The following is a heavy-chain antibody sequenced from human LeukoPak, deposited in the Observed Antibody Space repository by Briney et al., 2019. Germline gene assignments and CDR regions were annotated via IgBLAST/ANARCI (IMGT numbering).Heavy chain of an antibody. Sequence: GGSLRLSCAASGFTVSSNYMSWVRQAPGKGLEWVSVIYSGGSTYYADSVKGRFTISRDNSKNTLYLQMNSLRAEDTAVYYCARARMAGVGYFDYWGQGTLVTVSS. CDR2: IYSGGST. CDR3: ARARMAGVGYFDY. D-gene: IGHD1-26*01. CDR1: GFTVSSNY. V-gene: IGHV3-53*01. J-gene: IGHJ4*02.